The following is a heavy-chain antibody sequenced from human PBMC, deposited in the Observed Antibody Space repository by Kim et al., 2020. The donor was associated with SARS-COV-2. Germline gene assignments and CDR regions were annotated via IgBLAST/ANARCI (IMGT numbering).Heavy chain of an antibody. CDR3: ARALVARAEGWYLEL. J-gene: IGHJ2*01. CDR1: GFTFSSYW. CDR2: IKQDGSEK. V-gene: IGHV3-7*03. Sequence: GGSLRLSCAASGFTFSSYWMSWVRQAPGKGLEWVANIKQDGSEKYYVDSVKGRFTISRDNAKNSMYLQMNSVRAEDTAVYYCARALVARAEGWYLELWVRGPLVPVSS. D-gene: IGHD2-8*02.